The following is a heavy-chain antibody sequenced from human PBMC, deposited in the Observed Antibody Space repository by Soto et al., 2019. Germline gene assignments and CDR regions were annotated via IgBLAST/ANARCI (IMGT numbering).Heavy chain of an antibody. CDR2: INHSGST. CDR3: ARGSDIVVVPAAQNYFDY. J-gene: IGHJ4*02. CDR1: GGSFSGYY. Sequence: SETLSLTCAVYGGSFSGYYWSCIRQPPGKGLEWIGEINHSGSTNYNPSLKSRVTISVDTSKNQFSLKLSSVTAADTAVYYCARGSDIVVVPAAQNYFDYWGQGTLVTVSS. V-gene: IGHV4-34*01. D-gene: IGHD2-2*01.